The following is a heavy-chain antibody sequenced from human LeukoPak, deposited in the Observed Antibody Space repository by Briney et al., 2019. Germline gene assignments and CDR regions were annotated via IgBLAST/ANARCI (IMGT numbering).Heavy chain of an antibody. CDR3: ARQMVRGVKLYNWFDP. D-gene: IGHD3-10*01. CDR2: IYYSGST. Sequence: PSETLSLTCTVSGGSISSGGYYWSWIRQHPGKGLEWIGYIYYSGSTYYNPSLKSRVTISVDTSKNQFSLKLSSVTAADTAVYYCARQMVRGVKLYNWFDPWGQGTLVTVSS. V-gene: IGHV4-31*03. J-gene: IGHJ5*02. CDR1: GGSISSGGYY.